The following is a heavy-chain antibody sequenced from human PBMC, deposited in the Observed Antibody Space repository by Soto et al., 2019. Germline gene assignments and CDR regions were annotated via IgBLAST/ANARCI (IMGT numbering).Heavy chain of an antibody. J-gene: IGHJ4*02. D-gene: IGHD2-15*01. CDR2: MYHGGFS. CDR1: GYAINSGYY. V-gene: IGHV4-38-2*01. CDR3: ARTVVVVVSNVPDFFDY. Sequence: PSETLSLTCGVSGYAINSGYYCGWIRQPPGKGLEWIGNMYHGGFSYYNPSLKGRATVSVNTWKNRFSLNLTSATAAMTAVYYCARTVVVVVSNVPDFFDYWGQGMLDTVSS.